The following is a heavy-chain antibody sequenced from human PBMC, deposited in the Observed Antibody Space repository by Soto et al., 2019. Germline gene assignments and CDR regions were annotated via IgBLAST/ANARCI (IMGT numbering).Heavy chain of an antibody. CDR3: ARGRTGTTGFDP. CDR2: IWYDGSNK. CDR1: GFTFSSYG. V-gene: IGHV3-33*01. J-gene: IGHJ5*02. D-gene: IGHD1-7*01. Sequence: QTGGSLRLSCAASGFTFSSYGMHWVRQAPGKGLEWVAVIWYDGSNKYYADSVKGRFTISRDNSKNTLYLQMNSLRAEDTAVYYCARGRTGTTGFDPWGQGTLVTVSS.